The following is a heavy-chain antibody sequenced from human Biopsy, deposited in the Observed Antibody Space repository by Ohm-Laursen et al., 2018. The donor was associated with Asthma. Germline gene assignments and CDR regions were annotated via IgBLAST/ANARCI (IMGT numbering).Heavy chain of an antibody. CDR3: ASDFPKDYVRYNFQF. J-gene: IGHJ4*02. CDR1: GYSLTDLS. CDR2: HDHEEGGT. Sequence: ATVKISCKVSGYSLTDLSMHWVRQAPGQGLEWMGGHDHEEGGTVNARRFQGRVTMTEDTSTDTAYVELSSLSSDDTAVYYCASDFPKDYVRYNFQFWGQGTLVTVSS. D-gene: IGHD4-17*01. V-gene: IGHV1-24*01.